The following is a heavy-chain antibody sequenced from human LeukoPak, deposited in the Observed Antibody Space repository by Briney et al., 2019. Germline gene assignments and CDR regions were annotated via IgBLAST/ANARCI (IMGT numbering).Heavy chain of an antibody. V-gene: IGHV3-21*04. CDR2: ISSSSSCI. CDR3: ARESGSSWYFYFDY. D-gene: IGHD6-13*01. J-gene: IGHJ4*02. Sequence: PGGSLRLSCAASGFTFSSYSMNWVRQAPGKGLEWVSSISSSSSCIYYADSVKGRFTISRDNAKNSVYLQMDSLRAEDTALYYCARESGSSWYFYFDYWGQGTLVTVSS. CDR1: GFTFSSYS.